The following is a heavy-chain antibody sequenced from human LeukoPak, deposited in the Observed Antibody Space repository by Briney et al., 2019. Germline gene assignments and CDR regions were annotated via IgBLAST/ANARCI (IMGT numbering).Heavy chain of an antibody. CDR2: ISYDGSDK. J-gene: IGHJ4*02. D-gene: IGHD5-24*01. V-gene: IGHV3-30*03. CDR3: EARHTDGSAYFFDY. Sequence: PGGSLRLSCAASGFTFSRFGMHWVRQAPGKGLEWVAIISYDGSDKYYADSVKGRFIISRDNSKSTLYLQMNSLRAEDTAVYFCEARHTDGSAYFFDYWGQGTLVTVSS. CDR1: GFTFSRFG.